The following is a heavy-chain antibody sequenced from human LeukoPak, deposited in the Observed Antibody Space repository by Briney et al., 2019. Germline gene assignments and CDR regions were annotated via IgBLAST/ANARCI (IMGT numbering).Heavy chain of an antibody. J-gene: IGHJ4*02. V-gene: IGHV3-23*01. D-gene: IGHD2-2*03. CDR3: AKDSHWILFDD. CDR1: GFTFTTYG. CDR2: IGGSGTRT. Sequence: GGSLRLSCSASGFTFTTYGMNWVRQAPGKGLEWVSGIGGSGTRTYYADSVKGRFTISGDNSKNTLYLQMNSLRDEDTAAYYCAKDSHWILFDDWGQGTLVTVSS.